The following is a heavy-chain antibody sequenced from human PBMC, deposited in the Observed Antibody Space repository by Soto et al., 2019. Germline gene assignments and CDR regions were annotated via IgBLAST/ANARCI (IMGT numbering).Heavy chain of an antibody. CDR2: IGAARDP. CDR3: ARAYTGRLPRRADYYYAMDV. J-gene: IGHJ6*02. CDR1: GFTFSNFD. V-gene: IGHV3-13*05. Sequence: GGSLRLSCATSGFTFSNFDMHWVRQVPGKGLEWVSAIGAARDPYYLGSVKGRFTISRENAKNSVYLQMNDLRAGDSAVYYCARAYTGRLPRRADYYYAMDVWGQGTTVTVSS. D-gene: IGHD2-2*02.